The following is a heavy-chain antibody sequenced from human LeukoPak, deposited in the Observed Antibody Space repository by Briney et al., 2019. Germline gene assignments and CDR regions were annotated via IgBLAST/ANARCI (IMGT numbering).Heavy chain of an antibody. CDR3: ARKAAAGPYSY. V-gene: IGHV4-59*08. D-gene: IGHD6-13*01. Sequence: SETLSLTCTVSGGSISSYYWSWIRQPPGKGLEWIGSIYHSGSAYYNPSLESRVTISVDSSKNHFSLKLSSVTAADTAVYYRARKAAAGPYSYWGQGTLVTVSS. CDR2: IYHSGSA. CDR1: GGSISSYY. J-gene: IGHJ4*02.